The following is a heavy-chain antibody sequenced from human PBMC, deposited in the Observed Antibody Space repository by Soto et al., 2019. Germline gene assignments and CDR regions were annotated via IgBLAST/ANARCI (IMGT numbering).Heavy chain of an antibody. CDR3: ASASYGDYYYYYGMDV. CDR1: GFTVISNY. D-gene: IGHD4-17*01. J-gene: IGHJ6*02. CDR2: IYSGGST. Sequence: GGSLRLSCAASGFTVISNYMSWVRQAPWKGLEWVSVIYSGGSTYYADSVKGRFTISRDNSKNTLYLQMNSLRAEDTAVYYCASASYGDYYYYYGMDVWGQGTTVTVSS. V-gene: IGHV3-53*01.